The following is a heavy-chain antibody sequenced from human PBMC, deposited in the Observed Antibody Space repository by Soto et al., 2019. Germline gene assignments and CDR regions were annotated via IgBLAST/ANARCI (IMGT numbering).Heavy chain of an antibody. D-gene: IGHD3-3*01. Sequence: PGGSLRLSCAASGFTFSTYAMAWVRQAPGKGLEWVSGVSASGLNTDYADPVKGRFYISRDNSKNTVSLHMNSLRAEDTALYYCAKSRPRGPSGFFFNFWGRATPVPVPS. V-gene: IGHV3-23*01. CDR3: AKSRPRGPSGFFFNF. CDR1: GFTFSTYA. J-gene: IGHJ4*02. CDR2: VSASGLNT.